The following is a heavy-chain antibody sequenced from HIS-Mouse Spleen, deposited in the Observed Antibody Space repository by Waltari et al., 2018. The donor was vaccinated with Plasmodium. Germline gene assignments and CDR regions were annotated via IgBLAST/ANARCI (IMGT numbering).Heavy chain of an antibody. CDR3: ARHKKRGQLVRGYFDY. Sequence: QVTLRESGPALVKPTQTLTLTCTFSGFSLTTSGMCVSWIRQPPGKALEWVARIDWDDDKYYSTFLKTRLTSSKDTSKNQVVLKMTNMDPGDTATYYCARHKKRGQLVRGYFDYWGQGTLVTVSS. CDR2: IDWDDDK. CDR1: GFSLTTSGMC. V-gene: IGHV2-70*15. D-gene: IGHD6-6*01. J-gene: IGHJ4*02.